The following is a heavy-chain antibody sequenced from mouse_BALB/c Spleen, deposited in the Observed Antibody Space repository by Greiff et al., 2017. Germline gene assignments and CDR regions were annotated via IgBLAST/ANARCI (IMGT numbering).Heavy chain of an antibody. J-gene: IGHJ2*01. Sequence: QVTLKVSGPGILQPSQTLSLTCSFSGSSLSTSGMGVSWIRQPSGKGLEWLAHIYWDDDKRYNPSLKSRHTISKDTSRNQVFLKITSVDTADTATYYCARLHGSSPGDYFDYWGQGTTLTVSS. V-gene: IGHV8-12*01. CDR2: IYWDDDK. CDR1: GSSLSTSGMG. D-gene: IGHD1-1*01. CDR3: ARLHGSSPGDYFDY.